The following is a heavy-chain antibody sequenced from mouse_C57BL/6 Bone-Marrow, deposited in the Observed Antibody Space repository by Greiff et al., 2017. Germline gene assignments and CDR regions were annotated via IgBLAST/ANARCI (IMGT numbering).Heavy chain of an antibody. CDR3: AREGITYYFDY. D-gene: IGHD2-4*01. J-gene: IGHJ2*01. CDR1: GFTFSDYY. CDR2: SNYDGSST. V-gene: IGHV5-16*01. Sequence: EVKLMESEGGLVQPESSMTLSCTASGFTFSDYYMAWVRQVPEKGLEWVANSNYDGSSTYYLDSLKSRFIISRDNAKNILYLQMSRRKSEDTATYYCAREGITYYFDYWGQGTTLTVSS.